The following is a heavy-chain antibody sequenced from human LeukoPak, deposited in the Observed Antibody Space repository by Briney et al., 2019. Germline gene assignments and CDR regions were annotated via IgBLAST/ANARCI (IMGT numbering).Heavy chain of an antibody. V-gene: IGHV1-46*01. CDR1: GYTFTTYY. J-gene: IGHJ5*02. D-gene: IGHD3-9*01. Sequence: GASEKVSCKASGYTFTTYYMHWVRQAPGQGLEWMGIINPSGGSTSDAQKFQGRVTMTRDTSTSTVYMELSSLRSEDTAVYYCARETRLRYFDSPPDFDWFDPWGQGTLVTVSS. CDR2: INPSGGST. CDR3: ARETRLRYFDSPPDFDWFDP.